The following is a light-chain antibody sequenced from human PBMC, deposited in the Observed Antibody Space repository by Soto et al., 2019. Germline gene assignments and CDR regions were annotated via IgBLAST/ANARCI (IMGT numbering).Light chain of an antibody. V-gene: IGKV3-15*01. Sequence: EIVMTQSPATLSVSPGEGATLSCRASQSVSSNLAWYQLKPGQAPRLLIYDASTRATGIPARFSGSGSGTEFTLTISSLQSEDFADYYCQQYNNWPRTFGQGTKVEIK. CDR3: QQYNNWPRT. CDR2: DAS. J-gene: IGKJ1*01. CDR1: QSVSSN.